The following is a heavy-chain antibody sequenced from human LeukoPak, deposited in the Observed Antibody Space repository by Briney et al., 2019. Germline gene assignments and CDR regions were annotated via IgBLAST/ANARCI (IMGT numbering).Heavy chain of an antibody. CDR2: IKQDGSEK. D-gene: IGHD2-2*01. V-gene: IGHV3-7*03. CDR3: AKDLSITRDYFDY. J-gene: IGHJ4*02. Sequence: PGGSLRLSCAASGFTFSSYWMSWVRQAPGKGLEWVANIKQDGSEKYYVDSVKGRFTISRDNAKNTLYLQMNSLRAEDTAVYYCAKDLSITRDYFDYWGQGTLVTVSS. CDR1: GFTFSSYW.